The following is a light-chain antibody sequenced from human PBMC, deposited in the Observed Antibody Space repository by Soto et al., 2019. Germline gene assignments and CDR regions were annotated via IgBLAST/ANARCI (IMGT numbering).Light chain of an antibody. CDR3: QTWGTGIVV. V-gene: IGLV4-69*01. CDR1: SGHSNYA. Sequence: QAVVTQSPSASASLGASVKLTCTLSSGHSNYAIAWHQQQPQKGPRYLMKVNRDGSHNKGVGIPDRFSGSISGAERYLTISSLQPEDEADYYCQTWGTGIVVFGGGTKLTVL. J-gene: IGLJ2*01. CDR2: VNRDGSH.